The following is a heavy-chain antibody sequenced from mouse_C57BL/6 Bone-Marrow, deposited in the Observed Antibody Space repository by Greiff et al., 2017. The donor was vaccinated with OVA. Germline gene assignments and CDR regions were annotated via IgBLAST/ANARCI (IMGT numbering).Heavy chain of an antibody. CDR2: ISYSGST. CDR1: GYSITSGYD. CDR3: ARGGGGSYAMDY. V-gene: IGHV3-1*01. J-gene: IGHJ4*01. Sequence: VQLQESGPGMVKPSQSLSLTCTVTGYSITSGYDWHWIRHFPGNKLEWMGYISYSGSTNYNPSLKSRISITHDTSKNHFFLKLNSVTTEDTATYYCARGGGGSYAMDYWGQGTSVTVSS.